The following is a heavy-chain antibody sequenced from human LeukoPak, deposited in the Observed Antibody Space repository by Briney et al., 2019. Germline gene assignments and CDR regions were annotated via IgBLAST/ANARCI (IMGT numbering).Heavy chain of an antibody. Sequence: GGSLRLSCAASGFTFSSYAMHWVRQAPGKGLEWVAVISYDGSNKYYADSVKGRFTISRDNSKNTLYLQMNSLRAEDTAVYYCARDQPSSSGWSLHFDYWGQGTLVTVSS. D-gene: IGHD6-19*01. CDR1: GFTFSSYA. V-gene: IGHV3-30-3*01. CDR2: ISYDGSNK. CDR3: ARDQPSSSGWSLHFDY. J-gene: IGHJ4*02.